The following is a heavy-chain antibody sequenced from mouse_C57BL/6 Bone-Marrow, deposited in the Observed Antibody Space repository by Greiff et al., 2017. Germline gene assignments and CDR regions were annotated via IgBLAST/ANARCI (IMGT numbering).Heavy chain of an antibody. CDR1: GYSITSGYY. Sequence: VQLKQSGPGLVKPSQSLSLTCSVTGYSITSGYYWNWIRQFPGNKLEWMGYISYDGSNNYNPSLKNRISITRDTSKNQFFLKLNSVTTEDTATYYCARAGKCGYFDYWGQGTTLTVSS. CDR2: ISYDGSN. CDR3: ARAGKCGYFDY. V-gene: IGHV3-6*01. J-gene: IGHJ2*01. D-gene: IGHD4-1*01.